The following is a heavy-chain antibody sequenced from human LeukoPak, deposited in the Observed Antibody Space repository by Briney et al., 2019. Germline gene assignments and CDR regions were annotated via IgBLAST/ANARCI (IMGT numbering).Heavy chain of an antibody. D-gene: IGHD4-23*01. CDR2: VSGSGGTT. J-gene: IGHJ6*02. CDR3: ARVQPPPTVVTPRYYYYGMDV. Sequence: PGGSLRLSCAASGFVFSSYAMSWVRQAPGKGLQWLSSVSGSGGTTFFADSVKGRFTISGDNSKNTMYLQMSSLRVDDTAVYYCARVQPPPTVVTPRYYYYGMDVWGQGTTVTVSS. V-gene: IGHV3-23*01. CDR1: GFVFSSYA.